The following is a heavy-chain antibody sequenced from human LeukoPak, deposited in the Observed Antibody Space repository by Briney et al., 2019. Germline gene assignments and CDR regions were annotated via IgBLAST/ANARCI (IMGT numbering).Heavy chain of an antibody. CDR2: ISSRSSFI. V-gene: IGHV3-21*01. D-gene: IGHD2-21*02. J-gene: IGHJ4*02. Sequence: GGSLRLSCAASGFTFSTYSMNWVRQAPGKGLEWVSSISSRSSFIYYADSVKGRFTISRDNAKNSLYLQMNSLRGEDTAVYYCARDRAVTGRNPFDYWGRGTLVTVSS. CDR3: ARDRAVTGRNPFDY. CDR1: GFTFSTYS.